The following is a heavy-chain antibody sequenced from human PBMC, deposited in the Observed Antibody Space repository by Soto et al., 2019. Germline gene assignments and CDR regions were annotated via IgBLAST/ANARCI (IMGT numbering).Heavy chain of an antibody. V-gene: IGHV4-39*01. CDR1: GDSITSNSYF. Sequence: QLQLQESGPGLVKPSETLSLTCTVSGDSITSNSYFWAWIRQPPGKGVEWIGSIYYSGTTYYNPSLKSRVTISVDRSKDQFSLKLSSVTAADTAVYYCARHFSGDYFDYWGQGALVTVSS. CDR3: ARHFSGDYFDY. CDR2: IYYSGTT. J-gene: IGHJ4*02.